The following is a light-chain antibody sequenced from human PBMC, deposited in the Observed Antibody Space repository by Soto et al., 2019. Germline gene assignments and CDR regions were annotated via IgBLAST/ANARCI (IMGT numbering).Light chain of an antibody. J-gene: IGKJ4*01. CDR3: QQYYSYPLT. V-gene: IGKV1-5*01. CDR2: AAS. CDR1: QSIGTW. Sequence: DIQMAQSPSILSASVGDRVTITCRASQSIGTWLAWYQQKPGKAPKLLIYAASTLQSGVPSRFSGSGSGTDGTITISCLKSEDGSTYDGQQYYSYPLTFCGGTKVDIK.